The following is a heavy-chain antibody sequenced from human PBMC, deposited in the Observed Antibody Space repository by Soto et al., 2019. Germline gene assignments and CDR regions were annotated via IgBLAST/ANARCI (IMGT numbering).Heavy chain of an antibody. Sequence: QVQLQQWGAGLLKPSETLSLTCAVYRDSFSGPYWSWIRQTPGKGLEWIGEINHSGSTDYHPSLKRRVTISVDTSKNQFSLNMSSVSAADAAVYFCARLEVTSADSFDVWGPGTMVTVSS. CDR1: RDSFSGPY. CDR3: ARLEVTSADSFDV. D-gene: IGHD2-21*02. CDR2: INHSGST. J-gene: IGHJ3*01. V-gene: IGHV4-34*01.